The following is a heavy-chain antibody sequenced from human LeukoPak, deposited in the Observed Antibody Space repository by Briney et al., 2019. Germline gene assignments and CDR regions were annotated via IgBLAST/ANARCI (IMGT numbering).Heavy chain of an antibody. Sequence: SETLSLTCTVSGGSISSSSYYWGWIRQPPGKGLEWIGSIYYSGSTYYNPSLKSRVTISVDTSMNQFSLKLSSVTAADTAVYYCARQSTGVLWFGELLGKEYYFDYWGQGTLVTVSS. D-gene: IGHD3-10*01. V-gene: IGHV4-39*01. CDR1: GGSISSSSYY. J-gene: IGHJ4*02. CDR2: IYYSGST. CDR3: ARQSTGVLWFGELLGKEYYFDY.